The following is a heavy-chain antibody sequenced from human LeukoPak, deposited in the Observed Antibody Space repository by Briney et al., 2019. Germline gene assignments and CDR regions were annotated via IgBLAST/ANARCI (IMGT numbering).Heavy chain of an antibody. Sequence: GGGLRLSCAASGFTFRSFENKLVRPGPGEGLGWGFFNCSNGSTIYYADSVKGRFTISRDNAKNSLYLQMNSLRAEDTAVYYCARGDYYDSSGYNYYYYYMDVWGKGTTVTVSS. CDR3: ARGDYYDSSGYNYYYYYMDV. D-gene: IGHD3-22*01. CDR1: GFTFRSFE. V-gene: IGHV3-48*03. J-gene: IGHJ6*03. CDR2: NCSNGSTI.